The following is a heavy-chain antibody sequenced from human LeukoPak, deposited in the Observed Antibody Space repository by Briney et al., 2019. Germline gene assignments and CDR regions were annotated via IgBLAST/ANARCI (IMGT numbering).Heavy chain of an antibody. D-gene: IGHD3-10*01. J-gene: IGHJ3*02. CDR3: AKSNGYGLVDI. CDR2: IFYSGST. CDR1: GGSISSGNW. V-gene: IGHV4-4*02. Sequence: SETLSLTCAVSGGSISSGNWWSWVRQTPGKGLEWIGNIFYSGSTYYSPSLKSRVTISLDTSRNQFSLKLNSVTAADTAVYYCAKSNGYGLVDIWGQGTMVTVSS.